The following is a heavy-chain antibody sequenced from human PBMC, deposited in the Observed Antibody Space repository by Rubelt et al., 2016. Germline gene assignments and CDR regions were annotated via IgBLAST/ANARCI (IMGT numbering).Heavy chain of an antibody. CDR3: AREFPDF. CDR1: GYTFSTYG. J-gene: IGHJ4*02. CDR2: INCNNGGA. Sequence: QVQLVQSGAEVKKPGASVKVSCRPYGYTFSTYGIIWARLAPGQGLEWMGRINCNNGGANYAQQIQGRVTMTRDTAITTTYSEMSSLRSDDTAVYYCAREFPDFWGQGTLVTVSS. V-gene: IGHV1-18*01.